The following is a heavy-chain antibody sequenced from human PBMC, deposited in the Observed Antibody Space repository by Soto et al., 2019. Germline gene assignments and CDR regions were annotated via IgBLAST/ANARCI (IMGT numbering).Heavy chain of an antibody. Sequence: ASVKVSCKASGYTFTSYGISWVRQAPGQGLKWMGWISAYNGNTNYAQKLQGRVTMTTDTSTSTAYMELRSLRSDDTAVYYCARLALGVRGVIITAYYYYYMDVWGKGTTVTAP. CDR3: ARLALGVRGVIITAYYYYYMDV. D-gene: IGHD3-10*01. J-gene: IGHJ6*03. V-gene: IGHV1-18*01. CDR1: GYTFTSYG. CDR2: ISAYNGNT.